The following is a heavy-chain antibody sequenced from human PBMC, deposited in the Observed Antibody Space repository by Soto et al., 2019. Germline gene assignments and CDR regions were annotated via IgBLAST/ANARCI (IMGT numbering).Heavy chain of an antibody. CDR1: GFTFSSYE. V-gene: IGHV3-48*03. D-gene: IGHD3-10*01. CDR2: ISSSGSTI. J-gene: IGHJ4*02. Sequence: GGSLRLSCAASGFTFSSYEMNWVRQAPGKGLEWVSYISSSGSTIYYADSVKGRFTISRDNAKNSPYLQMNSLRAEDTAVYYCAIPPSLLLYRPEWGQGTLVTVSS. CDR3: AIPPSLLLYRPE.